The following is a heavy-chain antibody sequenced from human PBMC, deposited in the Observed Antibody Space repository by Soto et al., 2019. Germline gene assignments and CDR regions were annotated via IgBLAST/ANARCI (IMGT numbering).Heavy chain of an antibody. D-gene: IGHD6-13*01. CDR2: INAGNGNT. J-gene: IGHJ4*02. Sequence: QVQLVQSGAEVKKPGASVKVSCKASGYTFTSYAMHWVRQAPGQRLEWMGWINAGNGNTKYSQKFQGRVTITRDTSASTAYMELSSLRSEDTAVYYCARDWIAAAGTRDYCGQGTLVTVSS. CDR1: GYTFTSYA. CDR3: ARDWIAAAGTRDY. V-gene: IGHV1-3*01.